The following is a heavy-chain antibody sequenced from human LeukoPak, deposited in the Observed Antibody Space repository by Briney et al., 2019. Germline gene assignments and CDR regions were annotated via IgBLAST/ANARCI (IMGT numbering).Heavy chain of an antibody. D-gene: IGHD2-21*02. CDR2: ISFDATKK. V-gene: IGHV3-30-3*01. J-gene: IGHJ4*02. CDR3: ARNSASDYYFDY. CDR1: GFTFSNHA. Sequence: PGRSLRLSCAASGFTFSNHAMHWVRQTPGKGLEWVAVISFDATKKYYADSVKGRFTVSRDNFKNTLYLQMNSLRPEDMAIYYCARNSASDYYFDYWGQGTLVTVSS.